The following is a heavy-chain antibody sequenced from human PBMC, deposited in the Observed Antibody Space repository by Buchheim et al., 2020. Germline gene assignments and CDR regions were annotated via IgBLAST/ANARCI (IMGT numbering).Heavy chain of an antibody. CDR2: IDPSDSYT. V-gene: IGHV5-10-1*03. Sequence: EVQLVQSGAEVKKPGESLRISCKGSGYSFTSYWISWVRQMPGKGLEWMGRIDPSDSYTNYSTAFHGNVTHSADKSISTAAPQWSSLKASDTAMYYCARHGSIVAPDYWGQGTL. J-gene: IGHJ4*02. CDR1: GYSFTSYW. D-gene: IGHD1-26*01. CDR3: ARHGSIVAPDY.